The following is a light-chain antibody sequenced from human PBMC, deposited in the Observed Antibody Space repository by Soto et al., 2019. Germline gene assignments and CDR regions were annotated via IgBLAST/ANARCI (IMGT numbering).Light chain of an antibody. CDR3: QQYGSSGT. J-gene: IGKJ1*01. CDR2: GAS. Sequence: IVLTQTPGTLCLSPGERATLSCRASQSVSSNFLAWYQQKPGQAPRLLIYGASNRATGIPDRFSGSGSGTDFTLTISRLEPEDFAVYYCQQYGSSGTFGQGTEVDIK. CDR1: QSVSSNF. V-gene: IGKV3-20*01.